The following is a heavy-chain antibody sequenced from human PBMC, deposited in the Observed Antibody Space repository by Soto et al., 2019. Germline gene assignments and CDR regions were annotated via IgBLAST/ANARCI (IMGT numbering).Heavy chain of an antibody. CDR1: GFTFSSYA. CDR2: ISYDGSNK. V-gene: IGHV3-30-3*01. D-gene: IGHD3-3*01. Sequence: GGSLRLSCAASGFTFSSYAMHWVRQAPGKGLEWVAVISYDGSNKYYADSVKGRFTTSRDNSENTLYLQMNSLRAEDTAVYYCARAGILEWLLYYYFDYWGQGTLVTVSS. CDR3: ARAGILEWLLYYYFDY. J-gene: IGHJ4*02.